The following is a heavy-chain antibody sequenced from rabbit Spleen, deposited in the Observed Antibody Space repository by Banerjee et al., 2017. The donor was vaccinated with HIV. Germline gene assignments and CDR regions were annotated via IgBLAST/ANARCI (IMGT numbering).Heavy chain of an antibody. CDR2: IYAGSSGTT. V-gene: IGHV1S40*01. Sequence: QSLEESGGDLVKPGASLTLTCRASGVSFRSSSYMCWVRQAPGKGLEWIACIYAGSSGTTYYTSWAKGRFTISKTSSTTVTLQMTSLTVADTATYFCAKRGGGEIAYSLRLWGQGTLVTVS. J-gene: IGHJ3*01. CDR1: GVSFRSSSY. CDR3: AKRGGGEIAYSLRL. D-gene: IGHD5-1*01.